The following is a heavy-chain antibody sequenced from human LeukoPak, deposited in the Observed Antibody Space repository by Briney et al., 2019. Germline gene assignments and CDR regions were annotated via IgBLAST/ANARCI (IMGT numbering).Heavy chain of an antibody. J-gene: IGHJ6*03. Sequence: KPSETLSLTCTVSGGSISSSSCYWGWIRQPPGKGLEWIGSIYYSGSTYYNPSLKSRVTISVDTSKNQFSLKLSSVTAADTAVYYCARQGYYYYYMDVWGKGTTVTVSS. V-gene: IGHV4-39*01. CDR1: GGSISSSSCY. CDR3: ARQGYYYYYMDV. CDR2: IYYSGST.